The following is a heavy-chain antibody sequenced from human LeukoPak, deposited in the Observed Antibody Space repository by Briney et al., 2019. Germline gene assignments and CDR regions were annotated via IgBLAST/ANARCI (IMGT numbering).Heavy chain of an antibody. D-gene: IGHD5-18*01. CDR1: GFTFSSYA. CDR2: ISYDGSNK. V-gene: IGHV3-30-3*01. Sequence: PGGSLRLSCAASGFTFSSYAMHWVRQAPGKGLEWVAVISYDGSNKYYADSVKGRFTISRDNSKNTLYLQMNSLRAEDTAVYYCAKDLFFGFPRGYSYGDYWGQGTLVTVSS. CDR3: AKDLFFGFPRGYSYGDY. J-gene: IGHJ4*02.